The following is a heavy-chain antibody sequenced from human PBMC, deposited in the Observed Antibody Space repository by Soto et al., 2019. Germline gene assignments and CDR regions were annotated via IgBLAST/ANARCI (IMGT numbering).Heavy chain of an antibody. J-gene: IGHJ6*02. D-gene: IGHD1-26*01. CDR3: ARGVWETTARYYGLDL. V-gene: IGHV3-23*01. CDR1: GFTFSSYA. Sequence: PGGTLRLSCAASGFTFSSYAMTWVRQAPGKRLEWVSGISCCGGTTSYTESVKGRVTISRDNSKKKLSLEMNALAVEDTAVYFCARGVWETTARYYGLDLWGLGTTVTVSS. CDR2: ISCCGGTT.